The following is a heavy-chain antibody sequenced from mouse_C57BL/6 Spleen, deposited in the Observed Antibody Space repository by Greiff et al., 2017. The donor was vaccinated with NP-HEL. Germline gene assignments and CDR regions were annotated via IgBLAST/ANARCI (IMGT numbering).Heavy chain of an antibody. CDR2: IWSGGST. V-gene: IGHV2-2*01. CDR3: ARGVYDGYDAMDY. D-gene: IGHD2-3*01. CDR1: GFSLTSYG. J-gene: IGHJ4*01. Sequence: QVQLQQSGPGLVQPSQSLSITCTVSGFSLTSYGVHWVRQSPGKGLEWLGVIWSGGSTDYNAAFISRLSISKDNSKSQVFFKMNSLQADDTAIYYCARGVYDGYDAMDYWGQGTSVTVSS.